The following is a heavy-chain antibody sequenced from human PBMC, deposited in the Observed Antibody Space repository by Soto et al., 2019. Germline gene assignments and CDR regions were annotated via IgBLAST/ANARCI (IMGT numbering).Heavy chain of an antibody. J-gene: IGHJ5*02. V-gene: IGHV3-21*01. CDR3: AREIAAPAGFDP. CDR1: GFTFSSYS. CDR2: ISSSSSYI. D-gene: IGHD6-13*01. Sequence: GGSLRLSCAAPGFTFSSYSINWVRQAPGKGLEWVSSISSSSSYIYYADSVKGRFTISRDNAKNSLYLQMNSLRAEDTAVYYCAREIAAPAGFDPWGQGTLVTVPS.